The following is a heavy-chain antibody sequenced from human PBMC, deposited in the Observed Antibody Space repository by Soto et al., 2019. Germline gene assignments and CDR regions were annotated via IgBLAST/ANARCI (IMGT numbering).Heavy chain of an antibody. Sequence: SETLSLTCAVYGGSFSGYYWSWIRQPPGKGLEWIGEINHSGSTNYNPSLKSRVTISVDTSKNQFSLKLSSVTAADTAVYYCARGRRPVVPAAILYYFDYWGQGTLVTVSS. V-gene: IGHV4-34*01. D-gene: IGHD2-2*01. J-gene: IGHJ4*02. CDR3: ARGRRPVVPAAILYYFDY. CDR2: INHSGST. CDR1: GGSFSGYY.